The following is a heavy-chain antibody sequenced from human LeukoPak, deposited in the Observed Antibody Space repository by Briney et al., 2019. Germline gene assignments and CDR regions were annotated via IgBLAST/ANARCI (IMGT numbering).Heavy chain of an antibody. CDR2: INPSGGST. CDR1: GYTFTIYY. J-gene: IGHJ6*02. Sequence: ASVTVSCKASGYTFTIYYMHWVRQAPGQGLEWMGIINPSGGSTSYAQKFQGRVTMTRDTSTSTVYMELSSLRSEDTAVYYCARDISIAARAKYYYYGMDVWGQGTTVTVSS. CDR3: ARDISIAARAKYYYYGMDV. V-gene: IGHV1-46*01. D-gene: IGHD6-6*01.